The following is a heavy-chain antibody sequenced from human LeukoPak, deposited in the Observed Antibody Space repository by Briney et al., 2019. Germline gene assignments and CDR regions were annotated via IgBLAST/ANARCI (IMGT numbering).Heavy chain of an antibody. CDR1: GYTFTGYH. Sequence: ASVKVSCKASGYTFTGYHMHWVRQAPGQGLEWMGWINPNSGDTNYAQKFQGRVTMTRDTSISTAYMELSRLRSDDTAVYYCARLTYYDFWSGYNYAFDIWGQGTMVTVSS. J-gene: IGHJ3*02. CDR3: ARLTYYDFWSGYNYAFDI. V-gene: IGHV1-2*02. D-gene: IGHD3-3*01. CDR2: INPNSGDT.